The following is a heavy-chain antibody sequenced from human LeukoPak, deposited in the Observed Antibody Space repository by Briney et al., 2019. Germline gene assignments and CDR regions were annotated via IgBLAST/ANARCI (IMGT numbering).Heavy chain of an antibody. D-gene: IGHD6-19*01. V-gene: IGHV3-23*01. CDR3: ARDYRYSSGWACPGYFDY. J-gene: IGHJ4*02. Sequence: PGGSLRLSCAASGFTFSSYAMRWVRQAPGKGLEWVSGITGSGATTKYADSVKGRFTISRDNSKNTLYLQMSSLRAEDTAVYYCARDYRYSSGWACPGYFDYWGQGTLVSVSS. CDR2: ITGSGATT. CDR1: GFTFSSYA.